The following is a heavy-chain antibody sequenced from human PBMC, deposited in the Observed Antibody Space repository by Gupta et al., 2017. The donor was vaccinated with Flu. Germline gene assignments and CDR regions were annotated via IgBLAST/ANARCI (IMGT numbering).Heavy chain of an antibody. V-gene: IGHV3-74*01. CDR2: IEGEGSGT. J-gene: IGHJ4*02. Sequence: IHWVRQAPGKGLEWVARIEGEGSGTSYADSVKGRFTISRDNAKKTASLQMNSLRDEDTAGYYCGSVFEYWGQGTVVTVSS. CDR3: GSVFEY.